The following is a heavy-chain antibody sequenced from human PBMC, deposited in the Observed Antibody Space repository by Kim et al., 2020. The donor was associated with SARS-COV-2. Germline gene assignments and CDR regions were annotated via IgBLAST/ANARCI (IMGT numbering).Heavy chain of an antibody. Sequence: SETLSLTCTVSGGSISSSSYYWGWIRQPPGKGLEWIGSIYYSGSTYYNPSLKSRVTISVDTSKNQFSLKLSSVTAADTAVYYCARGQDGSGSYYNGDWFDPWGQGTLVTVSS. V-gene: IGHV4-39*07. J-gene: IGHJ5*02. CDR3: ARGQDGSGSYYNGDWFDP. CDR1: GGSISSSSYY. CDR2: IYYSGST. D-gene: IGHD3-10*01.